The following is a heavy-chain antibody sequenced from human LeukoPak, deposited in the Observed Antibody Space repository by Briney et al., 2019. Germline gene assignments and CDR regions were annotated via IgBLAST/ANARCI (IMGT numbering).Heavy chain of an antibody. CDR2: IKQDGSEK. V-gene: IGHV3-7*01. CDR3: ARDLDSSSWLVDY. D-gene: IGHD6-13*01. CDR1: GFTFSSYW. Sequence: GGSLRLSCAASGFTFSSYWMSWVRQAPGKGLEWVANIKQDGSEKYYVDSVKGRFTISRDNAKNSLHLQMNSLRAEDTAVYYCARDLDSSSWLVDYWGQGTLVTVSS. J-gene: IGHJ4*02.